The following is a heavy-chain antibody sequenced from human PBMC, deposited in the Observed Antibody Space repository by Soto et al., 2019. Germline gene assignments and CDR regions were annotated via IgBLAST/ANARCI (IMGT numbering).Heavy chain of an antibody. CDR2: ITGSSNTI. CDR1: GFTLSSYS. CDR3: ARTGSNGFLDY. Sequence: EVQVVESGGGLVQPGGSLRLSCEASGFTLSSYSMNWARQAPGKGLEWVSYITGSSNTIYYADSVKGRFTISRDNVKNSLYLQMNSLRAEDTAVYYCARTGSNGFLDYWGQGTRVTVSS. D-gene: IGHD3-16*01. J-gene: IGHJ4*02. V-gene: IGHV3-48*01.